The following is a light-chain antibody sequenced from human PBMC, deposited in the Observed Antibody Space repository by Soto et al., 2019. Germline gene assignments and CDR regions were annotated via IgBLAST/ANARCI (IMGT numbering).Light chain of an antibody. Sequence: DIQMTQFPSTLSASVGDRVIITCRASQSIGNYLAWYQQKSGKAPKFLIYKASILESGVPSRFSGGGSGTEFTLTISSLQPDDFATYYCQQYMTYPLTFGGGTKVEIK. V-gene: IGKV1-5*03. CDR2: KAS. CDR3: QQYMTYPLT. CDR1: QSIGNY. J-gene: IGKJ4*01.